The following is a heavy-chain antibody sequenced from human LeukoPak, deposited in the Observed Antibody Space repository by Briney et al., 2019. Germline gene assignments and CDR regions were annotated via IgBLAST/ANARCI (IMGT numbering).Heavy chain of an antibody. Sequence: GGSLRLSCAASGFTFSSYSMNWVRQAPGKGLEWVSSISSSSSYIYYADSVKGRFTISRDNAKNSLYLQMSSLRAEDTAVYYCARVTRYSGSYYFDYWGQGTLVTVSS. CDR1: GFTFSSYS. V-gene: IGHV3-21*01. CDR3: ARVTRYSGSYYFDY. D-gene: IGHD1-26*01. J-gene: IGHJ4*02. CDR2: ISSSSSYI.